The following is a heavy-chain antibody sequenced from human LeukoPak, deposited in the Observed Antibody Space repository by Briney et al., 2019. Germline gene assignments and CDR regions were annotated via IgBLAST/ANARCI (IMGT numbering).Heavy chain of an antibody. CDR1: GFTFSNYN. CDR2: ISSSSSYI. D-gene: IGHD2-2*02. V-gene: IGHV3-21*01. CDR3: ARDRPGRYCSSTSCYTASPFDP. J-gene: IGHJ5*02. Sequence: GGSLRLSCVASGFTFSNYNVNWVRQAPGKGLEWVSSISSSSSYIYYADSVKGRFTISRDNAKNSLYLQMNSLRAEDTAVYYCARDRPGRYCSSTSCYTASPFDPWGQGTLVIVSS.